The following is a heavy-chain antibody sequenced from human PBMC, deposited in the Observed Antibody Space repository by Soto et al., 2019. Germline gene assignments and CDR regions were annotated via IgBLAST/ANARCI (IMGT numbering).Heavy chain of an antibody. J-gene: IGHJ1*01. Sequence: GGSLRLSCAASGFTFSSYAMSWVRQAPGKGLEWVSGISGSGDSTYYADSVKSRFTISRDNSKNTLYLQMNSLRAEDTAVYYCAKGVPGIAVAGTGYFQHWGQGTLVTVSS. D-gene: IGHD6-19*01. CDR1: GFTFSSYA. CDR3: AKGVPGIAVAGTGYFQH. V-gene: IGHV3-23*01. CDR2: ISGSGDST.